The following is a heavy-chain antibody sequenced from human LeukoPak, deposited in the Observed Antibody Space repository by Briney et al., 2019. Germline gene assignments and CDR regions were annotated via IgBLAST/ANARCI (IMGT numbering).Heavy chain of an antibody. CDR3: ARLSIAARPGAFDI. J-gene: IGHJ3*02. CDR2: ISSSSSYI. Sequence: GGSLRLSCAASVFAFSSYSMNWVRQAPWKGLEWVSSISSSSSYIYYADSVKGRFTISRDNAKNSLYLQMNSLRAEDTAVYYCARLSIAARPGAFDIWGQGTMVTVSS. V-gene: IGHV3-21*01. CDR1: VFAFSSYS. D-gene: IGHD6-6*01.